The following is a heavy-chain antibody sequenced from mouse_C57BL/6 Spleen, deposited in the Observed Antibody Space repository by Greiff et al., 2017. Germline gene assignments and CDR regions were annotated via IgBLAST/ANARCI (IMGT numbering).Heavy chain of an antibody. V-gene: IGHV1-15*01. CDR2: IDPETGGT. Sequence: QVQLQQPGAELVRPGASVTLSCKASGYTFTDYEMHWVKQTPVHGLEWIGAIDPETGGTAYNQKFKGKAILTADKSSSTAYMELRSLTSEDSAVYYCTRPLFDYWGQGTTLTVSS. CDR3: TRPLFDY. J-gene: IGHJ2*01. CDR1: GYTFTDYE.